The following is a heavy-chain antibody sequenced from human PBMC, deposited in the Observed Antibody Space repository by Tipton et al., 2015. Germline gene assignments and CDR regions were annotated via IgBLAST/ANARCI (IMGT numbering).Heavy chain of an antibody. CDR3: ARGRQSYRWLNNYYGMDV. CDR2: INHSGST. Sequence: TLSLTCAVYGGSFSGYYWNWIRQPPGKGLEWIGEINHSGSTNYNPSLKSRVTISVDTSKNQLSLKLTSVTAADTAVYYCARGRQSYRWLNNYYGMDVWGQGTTVTVSS. D-gene: IGHD3-16*02. V-gene: IGHV4-34*01. J-gene: IGHJ6*02. CDR1: GGSFSGYY.